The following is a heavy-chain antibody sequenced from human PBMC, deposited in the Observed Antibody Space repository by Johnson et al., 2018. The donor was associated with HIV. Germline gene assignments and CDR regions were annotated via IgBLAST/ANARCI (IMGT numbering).Heavy chain of an antibody. CDR2: IYSGGST. V-gene: IGHV3-66*02. D-gene: IGHD6-19*01. CDR3: ARDHGWAFGPDAFDI. J-gene: IGHJ3*02. Sequence: VQLVESGGGLVQPGGSLRLSCAASGFTVSSNYMSWVRQAPGKGLEWVSVIYSGGSTYYADSVKGRFTISRDNSKNTLYLQMNSLRAEDTAVYYCARDHGWAFGPDAFDIWGQGTMVTVSS. CDR1: GFTVSSNY.